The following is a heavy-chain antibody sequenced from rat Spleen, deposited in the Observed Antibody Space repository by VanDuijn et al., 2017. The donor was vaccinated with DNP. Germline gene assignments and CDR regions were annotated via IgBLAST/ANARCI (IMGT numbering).Heavy chain of an antibody. D-gene: IGHD4-3*01. CDR3: ARWNSGHFDY. CDR2: ISPGGGNT. CDR1: GFTFSNYY. V-gene: IGHV5-25*01. J-gene: IGHJ2*01. Sequence: EVQLVESGGGLVQPGRSMKLSCAGSGFTFSNYYMAWVRQAPTKGLEWVASISPGGGNTYYRDSVKGRFTISRDNAKNTLYLQMNSLRSEDMATYYCARWNSGHFDYWGQGVMVPVSS.